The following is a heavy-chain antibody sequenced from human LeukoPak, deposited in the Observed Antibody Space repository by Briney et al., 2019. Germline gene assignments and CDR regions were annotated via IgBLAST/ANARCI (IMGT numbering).Heavy chain of an antibody. CDR3: TRLSGSSSIDY. CDR1: GFTFSGSA. J-gene: IGHJ4*02. CDR2: IRSKANSYAT. Sequence: PGGSLKLSCAASGFTFSGSAMHWVRQASGKGLEWVGRIRSKANSYATAYAASVKGRFTISRDDSKNTAYLQMNSLKTEDTAVYYCTRLSGSSSIDYWAREPWSPSPQ. D-gene: IGHD6-13*01. V-gene: IGHV3-73*01.